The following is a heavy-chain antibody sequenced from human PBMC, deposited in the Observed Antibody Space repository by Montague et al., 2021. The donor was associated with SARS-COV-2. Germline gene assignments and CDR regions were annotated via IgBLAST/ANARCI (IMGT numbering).Heavy chain of an antibody. CDR1: GFSLSTSGMC. V-gene: IGHV2-70*11. J-gene: IGHJ6*03. D-gene: IGHD6-13*01. Sequence: PALVKPTQTLTLTCTFSGFSLSTSGMCVSWIRQPPGKALEWLARIDWDDDKYCSTSLKTRLTISKDTPKNQVVLTMTNMDPVDTATYYCARVSSSWSQDYYYYMDVWGKGTTVTVSS. CDR3: ARVSSSWSQDYYYYMDV. CDR2: IDWDDDK.